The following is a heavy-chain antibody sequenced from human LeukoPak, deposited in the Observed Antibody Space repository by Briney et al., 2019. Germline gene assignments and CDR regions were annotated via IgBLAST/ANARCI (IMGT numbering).Heavy chain of an antibody. CDR1: GGSISSYY. D-gene: IGHD2-2*01. CDR3: ARSLVVVPADAFDI. J-gene: IGHJ3*02. V-gene: IGHV4-4*07. Sequence: PSETLSLTCTVSGGSISSYYWSWIRQPAGKGLEWIGRIYSSGSNNYNPSLKSRVTMSVDTSKNQCSLKLSSVTAADTAVYYCARSLVVVPADAFDIWGQGTMVTVSS. CDR2: IYSSGSN.